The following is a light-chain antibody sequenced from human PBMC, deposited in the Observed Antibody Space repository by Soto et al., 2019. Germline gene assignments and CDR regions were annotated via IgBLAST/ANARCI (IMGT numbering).Light chain of an antibody. V-gene: IGKV3-20*01. J-gene: IGKJ1*01. CDR1: QSITSGY. CDR2: GAS. Sequence: EIVLTQSPGTLSLSPGERATLSCRASQSITSGYLAWYQQKPGQAPRLLIFGASDRATGIPDRFSGSGSGTHFTLTISRLEPEDFAVYYCQQYGSSPETFGQGTKVDIK. CDR3: QQYGSSPET.